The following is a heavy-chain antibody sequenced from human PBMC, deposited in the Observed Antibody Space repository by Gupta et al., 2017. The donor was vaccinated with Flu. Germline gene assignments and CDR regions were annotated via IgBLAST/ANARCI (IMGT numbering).Heavy chain of an antibody. J-gene: IGHJ4*02. CDR2: ISYDGSNK. V-gene: IGHV3-30-3*01. CDR1: GFTFSSYA. CDR3: ARSYCGGDCYDY. Sequence: QVQLVESGGGVVQPGRSLRLSCAASGFTFSSYAMHWVRQAPGKGLEWVAVISYDGSNKYYADSVKGRFTISRDNSKNTLYLQMNSLRAEDTAVYYCARSYCGGDCYDYWGQGTLVTVSS. D-gene: IGHD2-21*01.